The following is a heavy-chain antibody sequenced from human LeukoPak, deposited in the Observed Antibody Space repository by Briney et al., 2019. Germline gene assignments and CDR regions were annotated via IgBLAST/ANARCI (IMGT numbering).Heavy chain of an antibody. V-gene: IGHV3-30*04. CDR1: GFTFSTYR. D-gene: IGHD1-14*01. J-gene: IGHJ6*03. CDR3: ARGLGTPGPGNVRYYYMDV. CDR2: ISYDGSDK. Sequence: PGGSLRLSCAASGFTFSTYRIHWVRQVPGKGLEWVAVISYDGSDKYYADSVKGRFTISRDNSKNTLYLQMNSLRPEDTAEYYCARGLGTPGPGNVRYYYMDVWGKGTTVTVSS.